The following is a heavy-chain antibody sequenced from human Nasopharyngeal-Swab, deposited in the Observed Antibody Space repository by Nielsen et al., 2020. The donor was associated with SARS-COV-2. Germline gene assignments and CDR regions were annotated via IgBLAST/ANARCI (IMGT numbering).Heavy chain of an antibody. D-gene: IGHD1-7*01. Sequence: SGPTLVKPTQTLTLTCTFSGFSLSTSGMCVSWIRQPPGKALEWLARIDWDDDKYYSTSLKTRLTISKDTSKNLVVLTMTNMDPVDTATYYCARTLGRNYEERDAFDIWGQGTMVTVSS. CDR3: ARTLGRNYEERDAFDI. J-gene: IGHJ3*02. CDR2: IDWDDDK. V-gene: IGHV2-70*11. CDR1: GFSLSTSGMC.